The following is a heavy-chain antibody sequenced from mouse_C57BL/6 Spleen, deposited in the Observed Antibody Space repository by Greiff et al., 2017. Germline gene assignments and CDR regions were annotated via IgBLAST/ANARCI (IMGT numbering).Heavy chain of an antibody. CDR2: INPNNGGT. Sequence: EVQLQQSGPELVKPGASVKISCKASGYTFTDYYMNWVKQSHGKSLEWIGDINPNNGGTSYNQKFKGKATLTVDKSSSTAYMELRSLTSEDSAVYYCARRPLLRFYAMDYWGQGTSVTVSS. J-gene: IGHJ4*01. CDR1: GYTFTDYY. V-gene: IGHV1-26*01. D-gene: IGHD1-1*01. CDR3: ARRPLLRFYAMDY.